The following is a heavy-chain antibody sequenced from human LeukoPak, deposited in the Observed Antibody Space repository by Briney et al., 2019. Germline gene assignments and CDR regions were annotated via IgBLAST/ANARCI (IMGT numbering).Heavy chain of an antibody. CDR1: GGSISSSSYY. V-gene: IGHV4-39*01. CDR3: ARHRYYYDSSGYPFPYYFDY. J-gene: IGHJ4*02. Sequence: SETLSLTCTVSGGSISSSSYYWGWTRQPPGKGLEWIGSIYYSGSTYYNPSLKSRVTISVDTSKNQFSLKLSSVTAADTAVYYCARHRYYYDSSGYPFPYYFDYWGQGTLVTVSS. D-gene: IGHD3-22*01. CDR2: IYYSGST.